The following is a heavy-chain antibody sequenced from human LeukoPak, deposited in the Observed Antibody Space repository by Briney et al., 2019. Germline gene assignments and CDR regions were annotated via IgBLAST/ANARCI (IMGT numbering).Heavy chain of an antibody. V-gene: IGHV1-2*06. D-gene: IGHD5-24*01. CDR3: AREEDGYNTLDFDY. J-gene: IGHJ4*02. CDR2: INPNSGGT. CDR1: GYTFTGYY. Sequence: GASVKVSCKASGYTFTGYYMHWVRQAPGQGLEWMGRINPNSGGTNYAQKFQGRVTMTRDTSISTAYMELSRLRSDDTAVYYCAREEDGYNTLDFDYWGQGTLVTVSS.